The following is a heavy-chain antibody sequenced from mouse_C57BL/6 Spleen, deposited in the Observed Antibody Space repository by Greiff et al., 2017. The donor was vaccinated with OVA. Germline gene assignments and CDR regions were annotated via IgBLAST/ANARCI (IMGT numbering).Heavy chain of an antibody. CDR3: ARSYYDYDCFAY. D-gene: IGHD2-4*01. J-gene: IGHJ3*01. CDR2: INPNNGGT. CDR1: GYTFTDYY. V-gene: IGHV1-26*01. Sequence: EVQLQQSGPELVKPGASVKISCKASGYTFTDYYMNWVKQSHGKSLEWIGDINPNNGGTSYNQKFKGKATLTVDKSSSTAYMELRSLTSEDSAVYYCARSYYDYDCFAYWGQGTLVTVSA.